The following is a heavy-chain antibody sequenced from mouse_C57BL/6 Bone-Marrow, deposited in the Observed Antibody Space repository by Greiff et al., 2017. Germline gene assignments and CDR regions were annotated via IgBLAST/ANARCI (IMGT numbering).Heavy chain of an antibody. CDR1: GYTFTSYW. V-gene: IGHV1-64*01. D-gene: IGHD1-1*01. Sequence: QVQLQQPGAELVKPGASVKLSCKASGYTFTSYWMHWVKQGPGQGLEWIGMIHPNSGSTNYNEKFKSKATLTVDKSSSTAYMQLSSLTSEASAVYYCAIATVVAFDYWGKGTTLTVSS. CDR3: AIATVVAFDY. J-gene: IGHJ2*01. CDR2: IHPNSGST.